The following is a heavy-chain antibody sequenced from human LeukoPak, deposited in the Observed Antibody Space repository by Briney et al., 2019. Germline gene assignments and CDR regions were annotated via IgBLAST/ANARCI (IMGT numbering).Heavy chain of an antibody. CDR1: GGSISSYY. V-gene: IGHV4-4*07. CDR3: ARDRGGYSSSWYSNWFDP. CDR2: IYTSGST. D-gene: IGHD6-13*01. Sequence: SETLSLTCTVSGGSISSYYWSWIRQPAGKGLEWTGRIYTSGSTNYNPSLKSRVTMSVDTSKNQFSLKLSSVTAADTAVYYCARDRGGYSSSWYSNWFDPWGQGTLVTVSS. J-gene: IGHJ5*02.